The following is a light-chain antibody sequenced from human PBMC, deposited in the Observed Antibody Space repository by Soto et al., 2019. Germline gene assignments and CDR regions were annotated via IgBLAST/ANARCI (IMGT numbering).Light chain of an antibody. V-gene: IGLV2-14*01. Sequence: QSVLTQPASVSGSPGQSITISCTGTSGDVDAFDYVSWYQQHPGKAPKLMIFEVSDRPSGVSDRFSGSKSGSTASLTISGLQAEDEADYYCSSYSRNTLFVFGPGTKLTVL. CDR3: SSYSRNTLFV. CDR1: SGDVDAFDY. CDR2: EVS. J-gene: IGLJ1*01.